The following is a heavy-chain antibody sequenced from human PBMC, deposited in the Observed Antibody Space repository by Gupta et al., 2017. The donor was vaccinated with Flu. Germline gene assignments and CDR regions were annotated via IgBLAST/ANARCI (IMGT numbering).Heavy chain of an antibody. CDR1: AW. D-gene: IGHD6-13*01. CDR2: IKSEFAGGKK. J-gene: IGHJ6*03. Sequence: AWMTWVRQAPGKGLEWVGRIKSEFAGGKKDYVAPVKGRFSISREDSKYMVYLQMKRLSIEDTAIYYCARIAAAGNESYLDVWGKGATVTVSS. V-gene: IGHV3-15*01. CDR3: ARIAAAGNESYLDV.